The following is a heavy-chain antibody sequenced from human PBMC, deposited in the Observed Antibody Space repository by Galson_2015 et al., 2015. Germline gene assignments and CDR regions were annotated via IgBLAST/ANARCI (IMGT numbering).Heavy chain of an antibody. Sequence: SLRLSCAASGFIFSSYPISWVRQAPGKGLEWVSYISSSSATIYYADSVKGRFTISRDNAKNSLYLQMNSLRDEDTAVYYCARDPWRGSYKVFYFDYWGQGTLVTVSS. CDR1: GFIFSSYP. CDR2: ISSSSATI. J-gene: IGHJ4*02. V-gene: IGHV3-48*02. CDR3: ARDPWRGSYKVFYFDY. D-gene: IGHD1-26*01.